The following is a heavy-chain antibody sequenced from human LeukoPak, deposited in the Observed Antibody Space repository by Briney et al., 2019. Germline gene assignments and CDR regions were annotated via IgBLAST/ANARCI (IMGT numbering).Heavy chain of an antibody. CDR1: GGSISSYY. CDR2: IYTSGST. J-gene: IGHJ6*02. Sequence: SETLSLTCTVSGGSISSYYWSWIRQPAGKGLEWIGRIYTSGSTNYNPSLKSRVPMSVDTSKNQFSLKLSSVTAADTAVYYCARDGFKIAAAGTNYYYGMDVWGQGTTVTVSS. CDR3: ARDGFKIAAAGTNYYYGMDV. V-gene: IGHV4-4*07. D-gene: IGHD6-13*01.